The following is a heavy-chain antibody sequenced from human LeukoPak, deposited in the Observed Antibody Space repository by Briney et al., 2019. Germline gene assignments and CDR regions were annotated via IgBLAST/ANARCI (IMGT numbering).Heavy chain of an antibody. J-gene: IGHJ6*03. CDR3: ARAISYYDYVWGSHYYMDV. CDR2: IYSGGST. CDR1: GFTVSSDS. D-gene: IGHD3-16*01. Sequence: GGSLRLSCTVSGFTVSSDSMSWVRQAPGKGLEWVSLIYSGGSTHYSDSVKGRFTISRDNSKNTLYLQMNSLRAEDTAVYYCARAISYYDYVWGSHYYMDVWGKGTTVTISS. V-gene: IGHV3-53*01.